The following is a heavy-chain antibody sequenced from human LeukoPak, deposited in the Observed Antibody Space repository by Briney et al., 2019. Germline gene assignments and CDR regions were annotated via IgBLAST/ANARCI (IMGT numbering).Heavy chain of an antibody. CDR3: ARGGYGDYVLGGHYYYGMDV. V-gene: IGHV1-46*01. Sequence: VKVSCXXXGYTXTSYYXHWVRQAPGQGLEWMGIINPSGGSTSYAQKFQGRVTITADESTSTAYMELSSLRSEDTAVYYCARGGYGDYVLGGHYYYGMDVWGQGTTVTVSS. CDR1: GYTXTSYY. J-gene: IGHJ6*02. CDR2: INPSGGST. D-gene: IGHD4-17*01.